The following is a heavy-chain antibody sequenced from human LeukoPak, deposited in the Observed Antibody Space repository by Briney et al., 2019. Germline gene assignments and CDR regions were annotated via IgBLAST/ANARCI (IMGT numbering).Heavy chain of an antibody. Sequence: AASVKVSCKASGYTFTGYYMHWVRQAPGQGLEWMGWINPNSGGTNYAQKFQGRVTMTRDTSISTAYMELSRLRFDDTAVYYCARERRAARHAFDIWGQGTMVTVSS. CDR3: ARERRAARHAFDI. V-gene: IGHV1-2*02. CDR2: INPNSGGT. D-gene: IGHD6-6*01. J-gene: IGHJ3*02. CDR1: GYTFTGYY.